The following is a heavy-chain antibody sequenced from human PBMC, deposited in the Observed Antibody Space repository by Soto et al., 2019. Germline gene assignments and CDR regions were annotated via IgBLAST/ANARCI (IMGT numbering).Heavy chain of an antibody. J-gene: IGHJ4*02. D-gene: IGHD4-17*01. CDR2: ISSSSSTI. Sequence: GGSLRLSCAASGFTFSSYSMNWVRQAPGKGLEWVSYISSSSSTIYYADSVKGRFTISRDNAKNSLYLQMNSLRAEDTAVYYCARDRFSTVTTGGFDYWGQGTLVTVSS. CDR3: ARDRFSTVTTGGFDY. CDR1: GFTFSSYS. V-gene: IGHV3-48*01.